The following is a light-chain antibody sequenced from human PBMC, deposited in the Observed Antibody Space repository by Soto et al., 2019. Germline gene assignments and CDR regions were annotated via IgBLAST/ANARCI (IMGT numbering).Light chain of an antibody. Sequence: EIVMTQSPATLSVSPGERASLSCRASQSVGSNLAWYQQTAGQAPRLLIYGASTRATGIPARFSGGGSGTEFTLSLSSLQSEDFAVYSCQQYTNWPYTFGQGTKREIK. CDR2: GAS. J-gene: IGKJ2*01. CDR1: QSVGSN. CDR3: QQYTNWPYT. V-gene: IGKV3-15*01.